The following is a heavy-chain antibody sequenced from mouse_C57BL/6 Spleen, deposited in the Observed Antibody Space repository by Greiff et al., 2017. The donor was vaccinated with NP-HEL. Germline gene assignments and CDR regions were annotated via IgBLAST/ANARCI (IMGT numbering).Heavy chain of an antibody. J-gene: IGHJ3*01. CDR3: ARDYGSSSAWFAY. D-gene: IGHD1-1*01. CDR2: IHPNSGST. CDR1: GYTFTSYW. V-gene: IGHV1-64*01. Sequence: VQLQQPGAELVKPGASVKLSCKASGYTFTSYWMHWVKQRPGQGLEWIGMIHPNSGSTYYNEKFKSKAILTVDKSSSTAYMQLSSLTSEDSAVYYCARDYGSSSAWFAYWGQGTLVTVSA.